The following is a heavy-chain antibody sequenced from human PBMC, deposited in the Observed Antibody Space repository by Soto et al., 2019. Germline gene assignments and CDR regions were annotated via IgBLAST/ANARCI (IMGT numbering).Heavy chain of an antibody. J-gene: IGHJ6*02. CDR2: IYYSGST. CDR1: GGSISSGGYY. V-gene: IGHV4-31*03. D-gene: IGHD4-17*01. Sequence: QVQLQESGPGLVKPSQTLSLTCTVSGGSISSGGYYWSWIRQHPGKGLEWIGYIYYSGSTYYNPSLKSRVTLSVDTSKNQFSLKLSSVTAADTAVYYCARDRSYGDPVYMDVWGQGTTVTVSS. CDR3: ARDRSYGDPVYMDV.